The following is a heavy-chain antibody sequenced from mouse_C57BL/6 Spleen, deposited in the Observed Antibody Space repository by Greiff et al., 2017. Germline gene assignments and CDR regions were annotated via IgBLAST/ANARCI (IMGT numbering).Heavy chain of an antibody. CDR1: GYAFSSSW. CDR2: IYPGDGDT. Sequence: VQLQQSGPELVKPGASVKISCKASGYAFSSSWMNWVKQRPGKGLEWIGRIYPGDGDTNYNGKFKGKATLTADKSSSTAYMQLSSLTSEDSAVYFCARGGFITTVVATDYYAMDYWGQGTSVTVSS. V-gene: IGHV1-82*01. J-gene: IGHJ4*01. D-gene: IGHD1-1*01. CDR3: ARGGFITTVVATDYYAMDY.